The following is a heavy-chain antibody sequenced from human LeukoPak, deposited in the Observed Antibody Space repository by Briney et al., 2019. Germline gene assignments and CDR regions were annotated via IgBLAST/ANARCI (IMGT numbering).Heavy chain of an antibody. Sequence: GGSLRLSCAASGFTFSSYSMNWVRQAPGKGLESVSSISSSSSYIYYADSVKGRFTISRDNAKNSLYLQMNSLRAEDTAVYYCARDGHYDSSGYYDYWGQGTLVTVSS. CDR1: GFTFSSYS. CDR3: ARDGHYDSSGYYDY. V-gene: IGHV3-21*01. J-gene: IGHJ4*02. D-gene: IGHD3-22*01. CDR2: ISSSSSYI.